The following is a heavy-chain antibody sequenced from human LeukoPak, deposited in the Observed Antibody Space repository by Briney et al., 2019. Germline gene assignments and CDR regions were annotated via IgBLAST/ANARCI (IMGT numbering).Heavy chain of an antibody. CDR3: ATVSSGSYREFDY. V-gene: IGHV1-24*01. CDR1: GYTLTELS. J-gene: IGHJ4*02. CDR2: FDPEDGET. Sequence: ASVKVPCKVSGYTLTELSMHWVRQAPGKGLEWMGGFDPEDGETIYAQKFQGRVTMTEDTSTDTAYMELSSLRSEDTAVYYCATVSSGSYREFDYWGQGTLVTVSS. D-gene: IGHD1-26*01.